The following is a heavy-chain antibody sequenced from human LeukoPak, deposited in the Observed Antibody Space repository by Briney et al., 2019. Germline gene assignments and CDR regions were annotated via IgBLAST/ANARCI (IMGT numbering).Heavy chain of an antibody. V-gene: IGHV3-23*01. D-gene: IGHD3-16*01. CDR3: VRGTYHAYYMDV. CDR1: GFTFSSYA. J-gene: IGHJ6*03. CDR2: IRVGGEI. Sequence: GGSLRLSCAASGFTFSSYAMNWVRQAPGKGLEWVSGIRVGGEIYYADSVKGRFTISRDNSENTLYLQTSSLTAEDTAVYYCVRGTYHAYYMDVWGKGTTVTVSS.